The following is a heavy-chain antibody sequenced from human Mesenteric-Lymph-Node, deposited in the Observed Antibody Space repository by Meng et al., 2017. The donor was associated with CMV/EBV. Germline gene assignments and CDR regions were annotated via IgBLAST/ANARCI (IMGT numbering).Heavy chain of an antibody. V-gene: IGHV3-30*04. Sequence: SGFTFSSYAMHWVRKAPGKGLEWVAVISYDGSNKFYADSVKGRFTVSRDNFKNTLYLQMNSLRAEDTAVYYCARPPFGAAGTHWYFDLWGRGTLVTVSS. D-gene: IGHD6-13*01. CDR1: GFTFSSYA. CDR2: ISYDGSNK. J-gene: IGHJ2*01. CDR3: ARPPFGAAGTHWYFDL.